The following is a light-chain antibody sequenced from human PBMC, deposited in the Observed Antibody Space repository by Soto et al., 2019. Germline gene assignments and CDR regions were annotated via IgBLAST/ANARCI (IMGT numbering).Light chain of an antibody. CDR3: QQYGNSPQT. Sequence: ENVLTQSPGTLSLSQGEGATLSCRASQSVSSSYLAWYQQKPGQAPRLLIYGASSRATGIPNRFSGSGSGTDFTLTISRPEPEDFAVYYCQQYGNSPQTFGQGTKVDIK. V-gene: IGKV3-20*01. J-gene: IGKJ1*01. CDR1: QSVSSSY. CDR2: GAS.